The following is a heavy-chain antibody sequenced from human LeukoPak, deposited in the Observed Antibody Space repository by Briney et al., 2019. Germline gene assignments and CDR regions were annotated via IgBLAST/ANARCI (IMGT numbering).Heavy chain of an antibody. CDR1: GGSISSGGYY. CDR2: IYYSGST. Sequence: SETLSLTCTVSGGSISSGGYYWSWIRQHPGKGLEWIGYIYYSGSTYYNPSLKSRVTISVDTSKNQFSLKLSSVTAADTAVYYCARRYCSGGSCADAFDLWGQGTMVTVSS. V-gene: IGHV4-31*03. D-gene: IGHD2-15*01. J-gene: IGHJ3*01. CDR3: ARRYCSGGSCADAFDL.